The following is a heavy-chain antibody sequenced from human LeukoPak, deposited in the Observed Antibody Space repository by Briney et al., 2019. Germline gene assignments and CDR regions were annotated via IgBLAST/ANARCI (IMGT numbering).Heavy chain of an antibody. CDR1: GFTFSNYW. CDR2: IKQDGSEQ. V-gene: IGHV3-7*01. D-gene: IGHD3-22*01. Sequence: PGGSLRLSCAASGFTFSNYWMTWVRQAPGKGLEWVANIKQDGSEQYYVDSVKGRFTISRDNAKNSLYLQMNSLKEEDTAVYYCVRFSSVPTAFDIWGQGTMVTVSS. J-gene: IGHJ3*02. CDR3: VRFSSVPTAFDI.